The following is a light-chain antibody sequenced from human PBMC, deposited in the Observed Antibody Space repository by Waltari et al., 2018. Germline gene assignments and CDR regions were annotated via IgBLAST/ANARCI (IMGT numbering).Light chain of an antibody. V-gene: IGLV3-21*02. CDR1: NIGNKI. J-gene: IGLJ2*01. CDR3: QVWDSDSDHVV. CDR2: DDS. Sequence: SYVLTQPPSVSVSPGQTASISCDGNNIGNKIVHWYQQRPGQPPVLVVFDDSDRPSQIPERFSGSNSGTTATLYISRVEAADEADYHCQVWDSDSDHVVFGGGTRLTVL.